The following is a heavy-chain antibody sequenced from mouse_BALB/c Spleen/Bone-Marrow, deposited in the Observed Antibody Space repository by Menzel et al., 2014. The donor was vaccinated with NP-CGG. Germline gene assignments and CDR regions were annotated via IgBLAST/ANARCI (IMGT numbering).Heavy chain of an antibody. CDR1: GFTFSGFG. CDR3: TRNWSVISHYYATDY. Sequence: EVQLEESGGGLVQPGGSRKLSCAASGFTFSGFGMHWVRQAPEKGLEWVAYISSGSSTIYYEDTVKGRFTISKDNPTNTLFPQMASLRTGGPTMEYSTRNWSVISHYYATDYWGQGTSVTVSS. CDR2: ISSGSSTI. J-gene: IGHJ4*01. D-gene: IGHD1-1*01. V-gene: IGHV5-17*02.